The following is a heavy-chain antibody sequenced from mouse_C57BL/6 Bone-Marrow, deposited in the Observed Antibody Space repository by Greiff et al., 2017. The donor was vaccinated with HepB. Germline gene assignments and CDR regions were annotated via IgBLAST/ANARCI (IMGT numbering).Heavy chain of an antibody. CDR3: ARGTLYYGYYFDY. CDR1: GFTFSSYA. J-gene: IGHJ2*01. D-gene: IGHD1-1*01. Sequence: EVKLVESGGGLVKPGGSLKLSCAASGFTFSSYAMSWVRPTPEKRLEWVATISNGGSYTYYPDNVKGRFTISRDNAKNNLYLQMSHLKSEDTAMYYCARGTLYYGYYFDYWGQGTTLTVSS. CDR2: ISNGGSYT. V-gene: IGHV5-4*03.